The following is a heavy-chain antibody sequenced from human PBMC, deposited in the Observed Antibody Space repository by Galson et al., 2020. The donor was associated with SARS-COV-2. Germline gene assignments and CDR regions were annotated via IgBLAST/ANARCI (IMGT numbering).Heavy chain of an antibody. V-gene: IGHV3-30-3*01. Sequence: GESLKISCADSGFTFSAYSMHWVRQAPGKGLERVAAIAYDGSNKHFADSVKGRFTISRDNSKNTLYLQMNSLKPEDTAIYYCARDWGGTSFGYGMDVWGQGTTVTVSS. CDR1: GFTFSAYS. D-gene: IGHD2-21*01. CDR2: IAYDGSNK. CDR3: ARDWGGTSFGYGMDV. J-gene: IGHJ6*02.